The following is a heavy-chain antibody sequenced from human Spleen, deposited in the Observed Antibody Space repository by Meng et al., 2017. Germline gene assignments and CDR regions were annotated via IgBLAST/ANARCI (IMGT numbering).Heavy chain of an antibody. D-gene: IGHD1-26*01. Sequence: ASVKVSCKASGGTFTSYYMHWVRQAPGQGLEWMGIINPSGGSTSYAQKFQGRVTMTRDTSTSTVYMELSSLRPEDTAVYYCARDRIVGATAFDYWGQGTLVTVSS. V-gene: IGHV1-46*01. J-gene: IGHJ4*02. CDR3: ARDRIVGATAFDY. CDR2: INPSGGST. CDR1: GGTFTSYY.